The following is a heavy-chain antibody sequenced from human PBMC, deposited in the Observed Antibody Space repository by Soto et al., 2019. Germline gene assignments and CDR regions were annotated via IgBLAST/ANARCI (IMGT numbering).Heavy chain of an antibody. J-gene: IGHJ5*02. Sequence: QVQLVQSGAEVRKPGAPVRLSCKASGYSFTSYHIHWVRQAPGQGLEWMGIINPGGGTTSYAQKFQGRVTMTRDESARTVYMELSSLTSNDTAVYYCARVKEIALLMDGFDPWGQGTLVTVSS. CDR1: GYSFTSYH. D-gene: IGHD2-8*01. CDR3: ARVKEIALLMDGFDP. V-gene: IGHV1-46*01. CDR2: INPGGGTT.